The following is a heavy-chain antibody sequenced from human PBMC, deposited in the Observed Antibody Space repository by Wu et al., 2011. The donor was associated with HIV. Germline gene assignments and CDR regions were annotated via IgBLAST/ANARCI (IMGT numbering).Heavy chain of an antibody. J-gene: IGHJ2*01. CDR3: GRVPNSGYPYWYFDL. Sequence: QVQLVQSGAEVKKPGASVTVSCKASGYTFTDYHMHWVRQAPGQGPEWMAWINPKNDDTTYAQKFQGRVALTWDTSISTVYMELSRLRSDDTAVYYCGRVPNSGYPYWYFDLWGRGTLVTVSS. D-gene: IGHD5-12*01. V-gene: IGHV1-2*02. CDR2: INPKNDDT. CDR1: GYTFTDYH.